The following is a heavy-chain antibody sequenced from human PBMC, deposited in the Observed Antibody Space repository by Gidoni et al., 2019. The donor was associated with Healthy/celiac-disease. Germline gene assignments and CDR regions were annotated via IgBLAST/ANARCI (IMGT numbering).Heavy chain of an antibody. D-gene: IGHD1-26*01. Sequence: FTISRDNSKNTLYLQMNSLRAEDTAVYYCAREGEWELVVGAFDIWGQGTMVTVSS. V-gene: IGHV3-30*01. CDR3: AREGEWELVVGAFDI. J-gene: IGHJ3*02.